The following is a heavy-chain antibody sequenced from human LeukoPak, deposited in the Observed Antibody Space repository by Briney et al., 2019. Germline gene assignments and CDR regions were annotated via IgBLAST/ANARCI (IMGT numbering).Heavy chain of an antibody. CDR1: GDSISSYY. J-gene: IGHJ5*02. CDR2: IYYSGST. Sequence: PSETLSLTCTVSGDSISSYYWSWIRQPPGKGLEWIGYIYYSGSTNYNPSLKSRVTISVDTSKNQFSLKLSSVTAADTAVYYCARYTLGYCSGGSCYENWFDPWGQGTLVTVSS. CDR3: ARYTLGYCSGGSCYENWFDP. D-gene: IGHD2-15*01. V-gene: IGHV4-59*01.